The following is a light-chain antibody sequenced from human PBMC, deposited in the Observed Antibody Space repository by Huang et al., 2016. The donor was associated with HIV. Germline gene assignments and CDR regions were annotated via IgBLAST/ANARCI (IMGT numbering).Light chain of an antibody. CDR2: DTS. Sequence: TQSPLILSLSPGESGTLSCRASQNIETYLAWYQQRPGLAPRLLIYDTSNRATGIPARFVGGGSGTNFSLTIDDLQTEDVAVYFCQQHNSWPLTFGGGTRVEIK. CDR3: QQHNSWPLT. CDR1: QNIETY. J-gene: IGKJ4*01. V-gene: IGKV3-11*01.